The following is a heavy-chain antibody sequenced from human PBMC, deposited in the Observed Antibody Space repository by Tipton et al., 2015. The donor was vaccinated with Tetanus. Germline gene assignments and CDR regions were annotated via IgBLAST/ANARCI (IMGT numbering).Heavy chain of an antibody. CDR1: GDSISSSY. CDR2: IYIPESA. CDR3: ARGTWLYTSTYHRHWLDP. V-gene: IGHV4-59*12. D-gene: IGHD6-13*01. J-gene: IGHJ5*02. Sequence: TLSLTCTVSGDSISSSYWSWIRQPPGKGLEWIGYIYIPESAKNYNPSLQSRVTISLDTSKNEFSLTLSSVTAADTAVYYCARGTWLYTSTYHRHWLDPWGQGTLVTVSS.